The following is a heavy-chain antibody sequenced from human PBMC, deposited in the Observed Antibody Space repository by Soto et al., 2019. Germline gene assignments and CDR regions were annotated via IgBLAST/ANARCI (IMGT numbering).Heavy chain of an antibody. V-gene: IGHV3-33*01. CDR3: ARETYSSGWDDAFDI. D-gene: IGHD6-19*01. J-gene: IGHJ3*02. CDR2: IWYDGSNK. Sequence: QVQLVESGGGVVQPGRSLRLSCAASGFTFSSYGMHWVRQAPGKGLEWVAVIWYDGSNKYYADSVKGRFTISRDNSKNTLYLQMNSLRAEDTAVYYWARETYSSGWDDAFDIWGQGTMVTVSS. CDR1: GFTFSSYG.